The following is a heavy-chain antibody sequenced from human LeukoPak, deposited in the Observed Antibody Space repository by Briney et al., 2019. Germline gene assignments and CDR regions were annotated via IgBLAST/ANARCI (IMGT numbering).Heavy chain of an antibody. Sequence: PGGSLRLSCAASGFTFSSYNLNWVRQAPGKGLEWVSYISGSCVTIYYADSVKGRFTISRDNAKNSLYLQMNSLRAEDTAIYYCARTEYQLHYDILTGYSNYYFDLWGRGTLVTVSS. V-gene: IGHV3-48*01. J-gene: IGHJ2*01. D-gene: IGHD3-9*01. CDR3: ARTEYQLHYDILTGYSNYYFDL. CDR1: GFTFSSYN. CDR2: ISGSCVTI.